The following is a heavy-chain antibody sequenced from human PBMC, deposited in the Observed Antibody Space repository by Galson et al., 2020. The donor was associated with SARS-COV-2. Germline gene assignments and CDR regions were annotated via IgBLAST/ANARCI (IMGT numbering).Heavy chain of an antibody. J-gene: IGHJ4*02. D-gene: IGHD1-1*01. CDR1: GGTFSSSD. Sequence: SVKVSCKASGGTFSSSDVNWVRQAPGQGLEWLGGFIHVFHTATYAQKFQGRVKITADEPTTTAYMELTSLRSDDTAVYFCVRGEVQTLDYWGQGTLVTVPS. CDR2: FIHVFHTA. V-gene: IGHV1-69*13. CDR3: VRGEVQTLDY.